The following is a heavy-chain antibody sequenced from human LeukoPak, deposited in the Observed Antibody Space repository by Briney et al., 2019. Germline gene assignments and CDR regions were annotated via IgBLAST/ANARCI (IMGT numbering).Heavy chain of an antibody. J-gene: IGHJ3*02. V-gene: IGHV3-7*01. CDR1: GFTFSSYW. CDR3: AREMRVQLERRSAFDI. CDR2: TKEDGSEK. D-gene: IGHD1-1*01. Sequence: GGSLRLSCAASGFTFSSYWMSWVRQAPGKGLEWVAKTKEDGSEKYYVDSVKGRFTISRDNAKNSLYLQMNSLRAEDTAVYYCAREMRVQLERRSAFDIWGQGTMVTVSS.